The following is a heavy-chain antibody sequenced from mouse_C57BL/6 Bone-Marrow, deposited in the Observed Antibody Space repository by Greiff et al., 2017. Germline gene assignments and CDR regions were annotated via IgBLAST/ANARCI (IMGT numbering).Heavy chain of an antibody. CDR1: GYTFTSYW. D-gene: IGHD2-14*01. J-gene: IGHJ1*03. V-gene: IGHV1-55*01. CDR3: AIPCENRYWYFDV. Sequence: QVQLQQPGAELVKPGASVKMSCKASGYTFTSYWITWVKQRPGQGLEWIGDIYPGSGSTNYNEKFKSKATLTVDKSSSTAYMQINSLTSEDSAVYCCAIPCENRYWYFDVSGTSTTVSVSS. CDR2: IYPGSGST.